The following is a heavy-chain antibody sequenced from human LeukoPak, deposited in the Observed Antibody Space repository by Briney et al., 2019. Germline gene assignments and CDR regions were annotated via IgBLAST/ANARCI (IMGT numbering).Heavy chain of an antibody. D-gene: IGHD3/OR15-3a*01. CDR2: IKSKTDGGTT. CDR1: GFTFSNAW. V-gene: IGHV3-15*01. CDR3: ARDPPLGWNLDY. Sequence: GGSLRLSCAASGFTFSNAWMSWVRQAPGKGLEWVGRIKSKTDGGTTDYAAPVKGRFTISRDNAKNSLYLQMNSLRAEDTAVYYCARDPPLGWNLDYWGQGTLVTVSS. J-gene: IGHJ4*02.